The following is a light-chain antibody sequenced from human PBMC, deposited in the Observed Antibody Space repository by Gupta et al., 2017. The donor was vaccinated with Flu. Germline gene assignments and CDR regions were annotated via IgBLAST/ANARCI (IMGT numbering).Light chain of an antibody. J-gene: IGKJ2*03. CDR1: QSIGSF. Sequence: EIVLTQSPATPSLSPGERATLSCRASQSIGSFLASYQQKPGQPPRLFIYDASHRATGIPPRFRASGSGTDFTLTISSLEPEDFAIYYCQQRSTSPRFGQGTKLEIK. CDR2: DAS. V-gene: IGKV3-11*01. CDR3: QQRSTSPR.